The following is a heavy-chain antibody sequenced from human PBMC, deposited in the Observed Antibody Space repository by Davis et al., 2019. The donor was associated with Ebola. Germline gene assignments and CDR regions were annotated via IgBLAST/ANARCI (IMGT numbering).Heavy chain of an antibody. V-gene: IGHV3-30*18. Sequence: GESLKISCAASGFMFSNYGIHWVRQAPGRGLEWVAVMSYDGSNKYYRDSVRGRFTISRDNSKNTLYLQMNSLRVEDAAVYYCAKAVGTAQRAYFDNCGQGTLVHVSS. CDR2: MSYDGSNK. CDR1: GFMFSNYG. D-gene: IGHD1-26*01. CDR3: AKAVGTAQRAYFDN. J-gene: IGHJ4*02.